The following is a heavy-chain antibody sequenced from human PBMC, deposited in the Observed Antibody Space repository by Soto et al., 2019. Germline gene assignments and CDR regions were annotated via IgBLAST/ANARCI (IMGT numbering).Heavy chain of an antibody. V-gene: IGHV1-18*01. D-gene: IGHD2-2*01. CDR3: ARDEVPAAMRYYGMDV. CDR2: ISAYNGNT. Sequence: ASVKVSCKASGYTFTSYGISWVRQAPGQGLEWMGWISAYNGNTNYAQKLQGRVTMTTDTSTSTAYRELRSLRSDDTAVYYCARDEVPAAMRYYGMDVWGQGTTVTVSS. J-gene: IGHJ6*02. CDR1: GYTFTSYG.